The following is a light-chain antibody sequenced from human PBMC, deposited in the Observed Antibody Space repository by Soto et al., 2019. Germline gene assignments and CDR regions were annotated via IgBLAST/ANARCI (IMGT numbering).Light chain of an antibody. J-gene: IGKJ5*01. CDR1: QSLLHSDGYKY. CDR2: LGS. Sequence: SVMTQSPRSLPVTPGEPASISCRSSQSLLHSDGYKYLDWYLQKPGQSPQLLIYLGSKRTSGVPDRFSGSGSATDFTLTISRVDAEDVGVYYCMQALQTPTFGQGTRLEIK. CDR3: MQALQTPT. V-gene: IGKV2-28*01.